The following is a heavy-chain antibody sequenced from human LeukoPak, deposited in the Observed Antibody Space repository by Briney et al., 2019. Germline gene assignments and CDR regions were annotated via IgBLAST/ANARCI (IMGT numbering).Heavy chain of an antibody. CDR1: GGSICSSSYY. CDR2: IYYSGST. Sequence: PSETLSLTCTVSGGSICSSSYYWGWIRRPPGKGLEWIGSIYYSGSTYYNPSLKSRVTISVDTSKNQFSLKLSSVTAADTAVYYCARHRPTCSSTSCYAYYYYGMDVWGQGTTVTVSS. D-gene: IGHD2-2*01. J-gene: IGHJ6*02. V-gene: IGHV4-39*01. CDR3: ARHRPTCSSTSCYAYYYYGMDV.